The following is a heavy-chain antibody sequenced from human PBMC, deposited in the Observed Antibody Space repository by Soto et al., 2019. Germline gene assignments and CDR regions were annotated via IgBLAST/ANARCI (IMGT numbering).Heavy chain of an antibody. D-gene: IGHD1-26*01. V-gene: IGHV3-13*04. CDR2: IGTAGDT. CDR1: GFTFSSYD. J-gene: IGHJ4*02. Sequence: EVQLVECGGGLVQPGESLRLSCAASGFTFSSYDMHWVRQATGKGLEWVSAIGTAGDTYYPGSVKGRFTISRENAKNSLYLQMNSLRAGDTAVYYCARASYYGSIDYWGQGTLVTVSS. CDR3: ARASYYGSIDY.